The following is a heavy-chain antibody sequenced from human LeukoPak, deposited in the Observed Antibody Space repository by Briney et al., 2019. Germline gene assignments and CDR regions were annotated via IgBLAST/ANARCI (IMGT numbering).Heavy chain of an antibody. CDR1: GFTFSGYA. CDR2: ISYDGSNE. J-gene: IGHJ4*02. D-gene: IGHD3-10*01. CDR3: ARVGYYASGPFSYFHS. Sequence: GGSLRLSCAASGFTFSGYAMHWVRQAPGKGLEWVAVISYDGSNEYYADSVKGRFTISRDNSKNTLYLQMNSLSVEDTAVYYCARVGYYASGPFSYFHSWGQGALGTVSS. V-gene: IGHV3-30-3*01.